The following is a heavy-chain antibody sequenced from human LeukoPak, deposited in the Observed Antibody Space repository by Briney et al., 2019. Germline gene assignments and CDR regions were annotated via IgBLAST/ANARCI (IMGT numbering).Heavy chain of an antibody. J-gene: IGHJ4*02. Sequence: ASVKVSCKGSGYTFTGYYMHWVRQAPGQGLEWMGWINPNSGGTNNAQKFQGRVTMIRDTSISTAYMELSSLRSDDTAVYYCARGSSSAVDDFDSWGQGTLVTVSS. CDR3: ARGSSSAVDDFDS. CDR2: INPNSGGT. D-gene: IGHD6-13*01. CDR1: GYTFTGYY. V-gene: IGHV1-2*02.